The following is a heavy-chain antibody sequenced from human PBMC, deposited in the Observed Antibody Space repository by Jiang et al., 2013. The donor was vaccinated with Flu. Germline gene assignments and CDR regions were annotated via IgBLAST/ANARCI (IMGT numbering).Heavy chain of an antibody. CDR2: IGAAGDT. CDR3: ARGGIVTDFDL. CDR1: SAYD. J-gene: IGHJ4*02. Sequence: SAYDFHWVRQGPGKGLEWVSSIGAAGDTYYSDSVKGRFTISRENAKDSLYLQMNNLGVGDTALYYCARGGIVTDFDLWGQGTQVTVSS. D-gene: IGHD1-26*01. V-gene: IGHV3-13*01.